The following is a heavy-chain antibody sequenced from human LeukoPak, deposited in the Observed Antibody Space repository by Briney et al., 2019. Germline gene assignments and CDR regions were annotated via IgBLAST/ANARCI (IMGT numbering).Heavy chain of an antibody. CDR2: IIPIFGTA. V-gene: IGHV1-69*13. D-gene: IGHD2-21*01. CDR3: ARGLYCGGDCSNPY. CDR1: GGTFSSYA. Sequence: SVKVSCKASGGTFSSYAISWVRQAPGQGLEWMGGIIPIFGTANYAQKFQGRVTITADESTSTAYMELGSLRSEDTAVYYCARGLYCGGDCSNPYWGQGTLVTVSS. J-gene: IGHJ4*02.